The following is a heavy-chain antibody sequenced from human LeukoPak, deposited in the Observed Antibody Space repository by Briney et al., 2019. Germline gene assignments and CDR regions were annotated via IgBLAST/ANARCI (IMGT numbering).Heavy chain of an antibody. CDR3: ASPDYYDSSGYSPGVGY. CDR2: IYPSDSDT. CDR1: GYSLTNYW. J-gene: IGHJ4*02. D-gene: IGHD3-22*01. Sequence: GESLKISCKGSGYSLTNYWIGWVRQMPGKGLEWMGIIYPSDSDTRYSPSFQGQVTISADKSISTAYLQWSSLKASDTAMYYCASPDYYDSSGYSPGVGYWGQGTLVTVSS. V-gene: IGHV5-51*01.